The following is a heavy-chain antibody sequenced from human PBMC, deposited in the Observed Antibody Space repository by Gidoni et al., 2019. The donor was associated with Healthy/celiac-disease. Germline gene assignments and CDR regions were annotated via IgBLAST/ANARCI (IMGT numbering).Heavy chain of an antibody. CDR3: AKDNGITMIDRAFDI. D-gene: IGHD3-22*01. Sequence: GRFTISRDNAKNSLYLQMNSLRAEDTALYYCAKDNGITMIDRAFDIWGQGTMVTVSS. V-gene: IGHV3-9*01. J-gene: IGHJ3*02.